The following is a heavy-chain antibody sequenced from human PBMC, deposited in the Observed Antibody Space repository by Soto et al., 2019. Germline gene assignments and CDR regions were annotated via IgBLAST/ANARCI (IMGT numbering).Heavy chain of an antibody. D-gene: IGHD3-10*01. CDR3: ALMVRGFGYFDY. J-gene: IGHJ4*02. CDR1: GGSISSYD. V-gene: IGHV4-59*01. Sequence: SETLSLTWTVSGGSISSYDWSWIRQPPGKGLEWIGYIYYSGSTNYNPSLKSRVTISVDTSKNQFSLKLSSVTAADTAVYYCALMVRGFGYFDYWGQGTLVTVSS. CDR2: IYYSGST.